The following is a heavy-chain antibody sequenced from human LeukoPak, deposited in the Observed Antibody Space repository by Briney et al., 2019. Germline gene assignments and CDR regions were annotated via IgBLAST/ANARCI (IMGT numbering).Heavy chain of an antibody. D-gene: IGHD5-24*01. V-gene: IGHV3-7*01. Sequence: GGSLRLSCVGAGFTFRNYWMSWVRQAPGKGLEWVAKIKQDGSEKYYVDSVKGRFTISRDNAKKSLYLQMNSLRTEDTALYFCAREGAYGDDFDYWGQGTLVTVSS. J-gene: IGHJ4*02. CDR2: IKQDGSEK. CDR1: GFTFRNYW. CDR3: AREGAYGDDFDY.